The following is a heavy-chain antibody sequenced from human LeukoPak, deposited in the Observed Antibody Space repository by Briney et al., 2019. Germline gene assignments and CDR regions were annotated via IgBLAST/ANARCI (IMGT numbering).Heavy chain of an antibody. D-gene: IGHD6-19*01. CDR3: ARAITNPSIAVAGTSKKLNWFDP. CDR1: GYTFTSYD. Sequence: ASVRVSCKASGYTFTSYDINWVRQATGQGLEWMGWMNPNSGNTGYAQKFQGRVTMTRNTSISTAYMELSSLRSEDTAVYYCARAITNPSIAVAGTSKKLNWFDPWGQGTLVTVSS. V-gene: IGHV1-8*01. J-gene: IGHJ5*02. CDR2: MNPNSGNT.